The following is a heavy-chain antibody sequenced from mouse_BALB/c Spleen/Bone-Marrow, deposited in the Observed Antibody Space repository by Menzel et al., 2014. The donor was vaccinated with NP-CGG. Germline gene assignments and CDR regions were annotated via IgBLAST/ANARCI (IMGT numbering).Heavy chain of an antibody. CDR2: IYPGDGDT. CDR3: ARSDGYRTMDY. D-gene: IGHD2-3*01. Sequence: VQLQQSGPELVEPGASVKISCKASSYAFSSSWMNWVKQRPGQGLEWIGRIYPGDGDTNYNGKFKGKATLTADKSSSTAYMQLSSLTSVDSAVYFCARSDGYRTMDYWGQGTSVTVSS. CDR1: SYAFSSSW. J-gene: IGHJ4*01. V-gene: IGHV1-82*01.